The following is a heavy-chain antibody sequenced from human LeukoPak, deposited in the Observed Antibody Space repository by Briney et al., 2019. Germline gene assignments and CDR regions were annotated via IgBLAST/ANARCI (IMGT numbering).Heavy chain of an antibody. V-gene: IGHV4-4*02. CDR1: GGSISSSNW. CDR2: IYHSGST. D-gene: IGHD3-22*01. J-gene: IGHJ4*02. CDR3: ARSSHSSGYYFSHYFDY. Sequence: PSGTLSLTCAVSGGSISSSNWWSWVLQPPGKGLEWIVEIYHSGSTNYNPSLKSRVTISVDKSKNQFSLKLSSVTAADTAVYYCARSSHSSGYYFSHYFDYWGQGTLVTVSS.